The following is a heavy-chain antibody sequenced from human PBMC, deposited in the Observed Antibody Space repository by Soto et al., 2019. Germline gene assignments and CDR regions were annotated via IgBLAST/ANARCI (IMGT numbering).Heavy chain of an antibody. J-gene: IGHJ4*02. CDR3: VRQPNRPMAGDG. CDR2: IYYSGTT. Sequence: QLQESGPGLVKPSETLSLTCTVSGASISSPSYYWGWIRQSPGKGLEWIGSIYYSGTTHYNPSLKSRLSLSVDTSNMQFSLDLTSVTASDTAIYFCVRQPNRPMAGDGWGQGTLVTVSS. CDR1: GASISSPSYY. V-gene: IGHV4-39*01. D-gene: IGHD2-8*01.